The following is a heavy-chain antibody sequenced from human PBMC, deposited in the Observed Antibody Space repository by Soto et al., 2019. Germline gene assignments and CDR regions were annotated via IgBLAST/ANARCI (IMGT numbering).Heavy chain of an antibody. Sequence: SETLSLTRTVSGGSISSGGYYWSWIRQHPGKGLEWIGYIYYSGSTYYNPSLKSRVTISVDTSKNQFSLKLSSVTAADTAVYYCARRGARGGSGSYFDYWAQGTLVTVSS. CDR1: GGSISSGGYY. D-gene: IGHD3-10*01. J-gene: IGHJ4*02. CDR3: ARRGARGGSGSYFDY. V-gene: IGHV4-31*03. CDR2: IYYSGST.